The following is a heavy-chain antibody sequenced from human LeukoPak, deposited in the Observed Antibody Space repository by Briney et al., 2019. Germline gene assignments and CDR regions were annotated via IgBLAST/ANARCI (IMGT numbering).Heavy chain of an antibody. CDR3: AREEGRRMEGATTLRQGRFDY. J-gene: IGHJ4*02. CDR2: ISYDGSNK. CDR1: GFTFSSYA. V-gene: IGHV3-30-3*01. D-gene: IGHD5-24*01. Sequence: GGSLRLSCAASGFTFSSYAMHWVRQAPGKGLEWVAVISYDGSNKYYADSVKGRFTISRDNSKNTLYQQMNSLRAEDTAVYYCAREEGRRMEGATTLRQGRFDYWGQGTLVTVSS.